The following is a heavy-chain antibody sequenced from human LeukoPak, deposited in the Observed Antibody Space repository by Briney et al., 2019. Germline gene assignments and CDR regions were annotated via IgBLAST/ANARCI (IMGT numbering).Heavy chain of an antibody. CDR2: VHHSGST. D-gene: IGHD3-22*01. CDR3: ARDRASYYYDTSGDNDY. Sequence: PSETLSLTCTVSGGSISSYYWSWIRQAPGKGLEWIGSVHHSGSTSYNPSLKSRVTISVDTFMNRFSLKLSSVTAADTAVYYCARDRASYYYDTSGDNDYWGQGTLVTVSS. CDR1: GGSISSYY. V-gene: IGHV4-59*12. J-gene: IGHJ4*02.